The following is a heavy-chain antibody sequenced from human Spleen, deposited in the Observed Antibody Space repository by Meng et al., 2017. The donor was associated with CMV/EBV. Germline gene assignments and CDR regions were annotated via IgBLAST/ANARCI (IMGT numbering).Heavy chain of an antibody. CDR3: ARGTYYYYGMDV. Sequence: ASVKVSCKASGYTFTSYAMHWVRQAPGQRLEWMGWRNAGNGNTKYSQEFQGRVTITRDTSASTAYMELSSLRSEDMAVYYCARGTYYYYGMDVWGQGTTVTVSS. V-gene: IGHV1-3*02. CDR2: RNAGNGNT. J-gene: IGHJ6*02. CDR1: GYTFTSYA.